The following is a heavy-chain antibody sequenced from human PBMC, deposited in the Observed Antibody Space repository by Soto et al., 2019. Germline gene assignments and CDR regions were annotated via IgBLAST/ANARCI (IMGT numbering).Heavy chain of an antibody. V-gene: IGHV4-59*01. CDR2: IYYSGST. CDR1: GGSIRSYY. Sequence: PSETLSLTCXVSGGSIRSYYWSWIRQPPGKGLEWIGYIYYSGSTDYNPSLKSRVTISVDTSKNQFSLKLNSVTAADTAVYYCARVRGNYYYGMDVWGQGTTVTSP. J-gene: IGHJ6*02. CDR3: ARVRGNYYYGMDV.